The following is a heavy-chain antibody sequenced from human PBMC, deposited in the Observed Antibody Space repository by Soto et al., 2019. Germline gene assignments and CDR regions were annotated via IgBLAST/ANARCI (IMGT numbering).Heavy chain of an antibody. CDR3: TTRKSAVAGTVSLYYFDY. D-gene: IGHD6-19*01. Sequence: GGSLRLSCAASGFTFSNAWMSWVRQAPGKGLEWVGRIKSKTDGGTTDYAAPVKGRFTISRDDSKNTLYLQMNSLKTEDTAVYYCTTRKSAVAGTVSLYYFDYWGQGTLV. J-gene: IGHJ4*02. V-gene: IGHV3-15*01. CDR1: GFTFSNAW. CDR2: IKSKTDGGTT.